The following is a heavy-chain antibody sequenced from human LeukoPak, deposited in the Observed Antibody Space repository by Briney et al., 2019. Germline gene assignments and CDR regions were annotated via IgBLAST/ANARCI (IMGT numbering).Heavy chain of an antibody. CDR2: IYYHENT. Sequence: SETLSLTCTVSVGSISSSSDYWGWIRQAPGKGLEWIGSIYYHENTYYNSSLKSRVTMSVDTSKNQFSLQLSSLTASDTAVYYCARVGPYIEVDPWGQGTLVIVSS. V-gene: IGHV4-39*01. CDR3: ARVGPYIEVDP. D-gene: IGHD5-12*01. CDR1: VGSISSSSDY. J-gene: IGHJ5*02.